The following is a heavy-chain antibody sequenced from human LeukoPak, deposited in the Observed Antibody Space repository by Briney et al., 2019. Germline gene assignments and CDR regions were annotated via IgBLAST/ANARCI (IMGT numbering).Heavy chain of an antibody. CDR2: IRYDGSKK. D-gene: IGHD6-19*01. V-gene: IGHV3-30*02. CDR3: AKGQFRYSSGWYYFDY. J-gene: IGHJ4*02. Sequence: PGGSVRLSCAASGFTFSSYGMHWVRQAPGKGLEWVASIRYDGSKKYYADSMTGRFTISRDNSKNTLYLEINSLRAEDTAVYYCAKGQFRYSSGWYYFDYWGQGTLVTVSS. CDR1: GFTFSSYG.